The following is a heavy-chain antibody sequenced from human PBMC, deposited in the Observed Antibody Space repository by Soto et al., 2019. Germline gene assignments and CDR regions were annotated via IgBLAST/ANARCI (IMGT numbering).Heavy chain of an antibody. CDR3: ATEPCSSTSCYTRDGMDV. CDR1: GFTFSSYS. Sequence: PGGSLRLSCAAAGFTFSSYSMSWVRQAPGKGLEWVSSISSSSSYIYYADSVKGRFTISRDNAKNSLYLQMISLRAEDTAVYYCATEPCSSTSCYTRDGMDVWGQGTTVTVSS. V-gene: IGHV3-21*01. J-gene: IGHJ6*02. CDR2: ISSSSSYI. D-gene: IGHD2-2*02.